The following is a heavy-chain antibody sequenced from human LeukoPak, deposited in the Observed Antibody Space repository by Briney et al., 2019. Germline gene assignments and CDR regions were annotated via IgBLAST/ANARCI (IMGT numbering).Heavy chain of an antibody. V-gene: IGHV3-30*18. CDR3: AKDGHPYYYDSSGYYSD. D-gene: IGHD3-22*01. Sequence: PGGSLRLSCAASGFTFSSYGMHWVRQAPGKGLEWVAVISYDGSNKYYADSVKGRFTISRDNSKNTLYLQMNSLRAEDTAVYYCAKDGHPYYYDSSGYYSDWGQGTLVTVSS. J-gene: IGHJ4*02. CDR2: ISYDGSNK. CDR1: GFTFSSYG.